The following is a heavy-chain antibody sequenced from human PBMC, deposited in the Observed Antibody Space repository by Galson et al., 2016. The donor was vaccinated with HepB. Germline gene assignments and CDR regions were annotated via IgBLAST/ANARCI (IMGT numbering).Heavy chain of an antibody. CDR2: LYLGDFDF. V-gene: IGHV5-51*01. Sequence: QSGAEVKKPGESLKISCNASGYHFNNYWIGWVRQMPGKGLEWMGILYLGDFDFRYSPSFQGQVTMSVDKSITTAYLQWGSLKASDTAMYDCARSSDYGGRGGFDYWGQGTLVTVSS. CDR3: ARSSDYGGRGGFDY. CDR1: GYHFNNYW. J-gene: IGHJ4*02. D-gene: IGHD4-23*01.